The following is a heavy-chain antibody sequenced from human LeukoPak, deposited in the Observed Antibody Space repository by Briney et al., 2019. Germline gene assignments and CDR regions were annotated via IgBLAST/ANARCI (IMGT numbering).Heavy chain of an antibody. J-gene: IGHJ3*02. D-gene: IGHD1-26*01. CDR1: GGSISTNTYY. Sequence: SETLSLTCTVSGGSISTNTYYWGWMRRPPGKGLEWIGTIHYSGSTYYTPSLKSRVTISIYTSKNQFSLKVNSMTATDPAVYYCASHSGRYRDAFEMWGQGTMVTVSS. CDR2: IHYSGST. CDR3: ASHSGRYRDAFEM. V-gene: IGHV4-39*01.